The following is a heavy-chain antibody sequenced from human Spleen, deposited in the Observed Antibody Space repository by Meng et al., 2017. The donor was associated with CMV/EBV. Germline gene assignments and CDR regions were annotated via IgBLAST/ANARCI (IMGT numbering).Heavy chain of an antibody. D-gene: IGHD3-3*01. CDR1: DFSFSFYT. CDR3: ARESSFWNGYQVNYYFDY. J-gene: IGHJ4*02. CDR2: ITRRSNHI. V-gene: IGHV3-21*01. Sequence: GGSLRLSCAASDFSFSFYTMNWVRQPPGRGLEWVSSITRRSNHISYANSLKGRFTISRDTAKNSLFLQMNSLRAEDTAVYYCARESSFWNGYQVNYYFDYWGQGTLVTVSS.